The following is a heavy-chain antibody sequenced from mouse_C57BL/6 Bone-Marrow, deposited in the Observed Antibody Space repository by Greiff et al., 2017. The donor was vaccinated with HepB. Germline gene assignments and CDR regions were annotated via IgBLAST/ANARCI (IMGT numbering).Heavy chain of an antibody. CDR2: IDPSDSYT. CDR1: GYTFTSYW. J-gene: IGHJ2*01. Sequence: QVQLKQPGAELVRPGTSVKLSCKASGYTFTSYWMHWVKQRPGQGLEWIGVIDPSDSYTNYNQKFKGKATLTVDTSSSTAYMQLSSLTSEDSAVYYCARGYYGSSYLYYFDYWGQGTTLTVSS. CDR3: ARGYYGSSYLYYFDY. V-gene: IGHV1-59*01. D-gene: IGHD1-1*01.